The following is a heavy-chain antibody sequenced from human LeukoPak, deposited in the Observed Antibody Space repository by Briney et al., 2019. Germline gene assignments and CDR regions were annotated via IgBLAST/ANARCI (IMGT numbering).Heavy chain of an antibody. Sequence: PGRSLRLSCEASGFIFSSYVMHWVRQSPGKGLEWVALIWFDGSDENYSDSVKGRFTISRDNSNNTLYLQMDSLRADDTGVYYCAKNFRPFTASAGTGPGYFCDSWGQGTLVTVSS. CDR1: GFIFSSYV. V-gene: IGHV3-33*03. CDR3: AKNFRPFTASAGTGPGYFCDS. J-gene: IGHJ4*02. D-gene: IGHD6-19*01. CDR2: IWFDGSDE.